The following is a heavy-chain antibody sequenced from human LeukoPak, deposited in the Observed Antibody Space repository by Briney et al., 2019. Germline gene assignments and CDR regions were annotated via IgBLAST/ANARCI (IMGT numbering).Heavy chain of an antibody. V-gene: IGHV3-23*01. CDR1: GFAFNSYA. CDR2: ISGLGDKQ. CDR3: VKDSSAWYFYFDS. Sequence: GGSLRLSCAASGFAFNSYALHWVRQAPGKGLEWVSGISGLGDKQYYADSVKGRFTISRDNSKNIVYLDMSSLRVEETGIYFCVKDSSAWYFYFDSWGQGTPVTVSS. J-gene: IGHJ4*01. D-gene: IGHD6-13*01.